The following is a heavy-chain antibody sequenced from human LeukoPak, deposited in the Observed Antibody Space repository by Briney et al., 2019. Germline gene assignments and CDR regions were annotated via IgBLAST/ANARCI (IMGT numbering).Heavy chain of an antibody. J-gene: IGHJ3*02. CDR2: ISSSSCYI. D-gene: IGHD5-12*01. Sequence: GSLRLSCAASGFTFSSYSINWVRQAPGKGLEWVPSISSSSCYIYYADSVKGRFTISRDNAKNSLYLQMNSLRAEDTAVYYCARDPFPYSGYQGAFDIWGQGTMVTVSS. V-gene: IGHV3-21*01. CDR1: GFTFSSYS. CDR3: ARDPFPYSGYQGAFDI.